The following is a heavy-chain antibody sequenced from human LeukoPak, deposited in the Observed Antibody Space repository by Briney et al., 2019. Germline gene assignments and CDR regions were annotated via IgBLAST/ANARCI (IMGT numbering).Heavy chain of an antibody. J-gene: IGHJ4*02. Sequence: GGSLRLSCAASGFTFRSHGMHWVRQAPGKGLEWVAVIWYDGSNQYYADSVKGRFTISRDNSKDTLYLQMNSLRVEDTAVYYCARWGPGKVDDYWGQGTLVTVS. D-gene: IGHD3-16*01. CDR3: ARWGPGKVDDY. V-gene: IGHV3-33*01. CDR2: IWYDGSNQ. CDR1: GFTFRSHG.